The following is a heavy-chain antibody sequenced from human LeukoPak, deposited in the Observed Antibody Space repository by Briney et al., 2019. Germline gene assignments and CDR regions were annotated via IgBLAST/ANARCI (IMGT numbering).Heavy chain of an antibody. D-gene: IGHD3/OR15-3a*01. Sequence: GGSLRLSCAASGFTFSSYGMSWVRQAPGKGLECVSSISGSGGSTNHADSVKGRFTISRDNSKNTLYLQMNSLRAEDTAVYYCAKVWTAYSDDYFHYWGQGTLVTVSS. CDR1: GFTFSSYG. CDR3: AKVWTAYSDDYFHY. J-gene: IGHJ4*02. V-gene: IGHV3-23*01. CDR2: ISGSGGST.